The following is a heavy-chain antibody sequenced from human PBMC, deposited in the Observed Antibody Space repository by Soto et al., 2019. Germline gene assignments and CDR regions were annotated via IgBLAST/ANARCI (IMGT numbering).Heavy chain of an antibody. D-gene: IGHD6-19*01. CDR3: AKDSSGWYSTPIDY. V-gene: IGHV3-23*01. Sequence: LRLSCAASGFTFSSYAMSWVRQAPGKGLEWVSAISGSGGSTYYADSVKGRFTISRDNSKNTLYLQMNSLRAEDTAVYYCAKDSSGWYSTPIDYWGQGTLVTVSS. CDR2: ISGSGGST. CDR1: GFTFSSYA. J-gene: IGHJ4*02.